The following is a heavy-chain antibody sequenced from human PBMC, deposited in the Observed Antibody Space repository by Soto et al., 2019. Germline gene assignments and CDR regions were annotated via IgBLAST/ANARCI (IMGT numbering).Heavy chain of an antibody. J-gene: IGHJ4*02. V-gene: IGHV3-9*01. CDR3: AKGGDILTGYSN. CDR1: GFAFDDYA. CDR2: ISWNSGSI. Sequence: PGGSLRLSCAASGFAFDDYAMHWVRQAPGKGLEWVSGISWNSGSIGYADSVKGRFTISRDNAKNSLYLQMNSLRAEDTALYYCAKGGDILTGYSNWGQGTLVTV. D-gene: IGHD3-9*01.